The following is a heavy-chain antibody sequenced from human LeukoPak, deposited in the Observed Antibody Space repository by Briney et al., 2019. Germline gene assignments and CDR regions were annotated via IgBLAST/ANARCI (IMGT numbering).Heavy chain of an antibody. CDR3: AKGKAQAYYASGSLVL. V-gene: IGHV3-9*01. D-gene: IGHD3-10*01. Sequence: HSGGSLRLSCAASGFTFDDYAMHWVRQAPGKGLEWVSGLNWNSGGIVYADSVKGRFTISRDNAKGSLYLQMNNLRTEDTALYYCAKGKAQAYYASGSLVLWGQGTLVTVSS. CDR1: GFTFDDYA. J-gene: IGHJ4*02. CDR2: LNWNSGGI.